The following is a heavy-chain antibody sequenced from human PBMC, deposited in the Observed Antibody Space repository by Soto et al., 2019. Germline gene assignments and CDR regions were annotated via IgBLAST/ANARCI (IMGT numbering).Heavy chain of an antibody. CDR1: GGTFSRYT. V-gene: IGHV1-69*02. CDR3: ARSFEIYGSGSYPFDY. Sequence: GASVKVSCKASGGTFSRYTSNWVRQAPGQGLEWMGRIIPIAAIANYTQKFQGRVTITVDKSSTTAYMELSSLRSDDTAVYYCARSFEIYGSGSYPFDYWGQGTLVTVSS. J-gene: IGHJ4*02. D-gene: IGHD3-10*01. CDR2: IIPIAAIA.